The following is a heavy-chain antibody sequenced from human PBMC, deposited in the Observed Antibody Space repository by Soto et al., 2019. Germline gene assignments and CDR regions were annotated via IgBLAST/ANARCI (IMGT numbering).Heavy chain of an antibody. Sequence: PGASLRLSCTASGFTFRSYSMNWVRQAPGKGLEWVSYISSSSSTIYYADSVKGRFTISRDNAKNSLYLQMNSLRAEDTAVYYCAREGSYYYYGMDVWGQGTTVTVS. J-gene: IGHJ6*02. CDR2: ISSSSSTI. D-gene: IGHD1-26*01. V-gene: IGHV3-48*01. CDR3: AREGSYYYYGMDV. CDR1: GFTFRSYS.